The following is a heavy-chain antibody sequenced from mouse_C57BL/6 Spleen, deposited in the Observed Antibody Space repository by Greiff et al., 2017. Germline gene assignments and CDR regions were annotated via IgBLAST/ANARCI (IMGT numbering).Heavy chain of an antibody. D-gene: IGHD1-1*01. V-gene: IGHV1-54*01. Sequence: QVQLQQSGAELVRPGTSVKVSCKASGYAFTNYLIGWVKQRPGQGLEWIGVINPGSGGTNYNEKFKGKATLTADKSSSTAYMQLSSLTSEDSAVYYCARSGTTVVEGFDYWGQGTTLTVSS. CDR3: ARSGTTVVEGFDY. CDR2: INPGSGGT. J-gene: IGHJ2*01. CDR1: GYAFTNYL.